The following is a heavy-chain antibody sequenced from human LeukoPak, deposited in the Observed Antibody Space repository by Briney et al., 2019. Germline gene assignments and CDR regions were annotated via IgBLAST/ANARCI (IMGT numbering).Heavy chain of an antibody. CDR2: ISYDGSNK. CDR1: GFTFSSYA. D-gene: IGHD1-26*01. J-gene: IGHJ6*03. Sequence: GGSLRLSCAASGFTFSSYAMHRVRQAPGKGLEWVAVISYDGSNKYYADSVKGRFTISRDNSKNTLYLQMGSLRTEDMAVYYCARNYYAPDYYYMDVWGKGTTVTISS. CDR3: ARNYYAPDYYYMDV. V-gene: IGHV3-30*14.